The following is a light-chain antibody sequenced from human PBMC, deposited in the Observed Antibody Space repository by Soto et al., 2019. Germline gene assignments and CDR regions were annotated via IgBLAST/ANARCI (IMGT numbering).Light chain of an antibody. CDR1: QSISSR. CDR2: DAS. Sequence: DIQMTQSPSTLSASVGDRVTITCRASQSISSRLAWYQQKPGKAPNLLIYDASSLEGGVPSRFSGSGSGTEFTLTIRSLQPDDFATYYCQQYNSYSGTFGQGTNVEIK. CDR3: QQYNSYSGT. V-gene: IGKV1-5*01. J-gene: IGKJ1*01.